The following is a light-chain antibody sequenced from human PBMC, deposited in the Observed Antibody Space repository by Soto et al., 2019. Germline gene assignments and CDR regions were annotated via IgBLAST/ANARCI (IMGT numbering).Light chain of an antibody. Sequence: QSALTQPASVSGSPGQSITISCTGISSDVGGYNHVSWYQQHADKAPKLLIHEVSNRPSGVSNRFSGSKSGNTASLTISGLQAEDEADYYCTSYTSISTYVFGTGTKVTVL. V-gene: IGLV2-14*01. J-gene: IGLJ1*01. CDR2: EVS. CDR1: SSDVGGYNH. CDR3: TSYTSISTYV.